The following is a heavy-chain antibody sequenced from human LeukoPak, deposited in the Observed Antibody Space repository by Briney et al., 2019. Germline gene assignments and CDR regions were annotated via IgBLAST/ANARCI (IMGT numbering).Heavy chain of an antibody. D-gene: IGHD6-13*01. CDR2: ISSSSSYI. CDR1: GFTFSSYN. V-gene: IGHV3-21*01. Sequence: GGSLRLSCAASGFTFSSYNINGVRLAPGKGLEWVSSISSSSSYIYYADSVKGRFTISRDNAKNSLFLQMNSLRAEDTAVYYCARDAGAAAGFYDFDYWGQGTLVTVSS. CDR3: ARDAGAAAGFYDFDY. J-gene: IGHJ4*02.